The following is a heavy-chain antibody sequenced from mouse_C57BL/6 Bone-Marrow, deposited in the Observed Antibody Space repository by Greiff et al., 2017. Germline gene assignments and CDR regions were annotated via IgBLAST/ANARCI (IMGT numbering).Heavy chain of an antibody. CDR3: ARGPDY. V-gene: IGHV5-17*01. Sequence: EVHLVESGGGLVKPGGSLKLSCAASGFTFSDYGMHWVRQAPEKGLEWVAYISSGSSTIYYAETVKGRFTISRDNAKNTLVLQMTGLSSGDTAMYYCARGPDYWGQGTTLTVSS. J-gene: IGHJ2*01. CDR1: GFTFSDYG. CDR2: ISSGSSTI.